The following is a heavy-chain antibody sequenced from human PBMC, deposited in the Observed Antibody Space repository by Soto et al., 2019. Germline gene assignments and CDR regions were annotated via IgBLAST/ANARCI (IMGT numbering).Heavy chain of an antibody. Sequence: GGSLRLSCAASGFTFSSYAMHWVRQAPGKGLEWVAVISYDGSNKYYADSVKGRFTISRDNSKNTLYLQMNSLRAEDTAVYYCARYYGGYDYWGQGTLVTVSS. CDR1: GFTFSSYA. J-gene: IGHJ4*02. D-gene: IGHD5-12*01. V-gene: IGHV3-30-3*01. CDR3: ARYYGGYDY. CDR2: ISYDGSNK.